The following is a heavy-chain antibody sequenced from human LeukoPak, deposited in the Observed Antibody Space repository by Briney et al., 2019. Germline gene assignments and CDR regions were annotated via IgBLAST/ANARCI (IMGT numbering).Heavy chain of an antibody. V-gene: IGHV5-51*01. CDR2: IYPGGSDT. CDR1: GYSFTSYW. CDR3: ARSSNYDFWSGYHPNWFDP. D-gene: IGHD3-3*01. J-gene: IGHJ5*02. Sequence: GESLKISCKGSGYSFTSYWIGWVRQMPGKGLEWMGIIYPGGSDTRYSPSFQGQVTISADKSISTAYLQWSSLKASDTAMYYCARSSNYDFWSGYHPNWFDPWGQGTLVTVSS.